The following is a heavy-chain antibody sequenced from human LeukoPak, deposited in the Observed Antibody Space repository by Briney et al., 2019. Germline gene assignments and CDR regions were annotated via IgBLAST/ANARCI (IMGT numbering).Heavy chain of an antibody. V-gene: IGHV3-23*01. CDR3: AKDRGGYSSSSDY. D-gene: IGHD6-6*01. Sequence: TGVSLRLSCAASGFTFSNYAMSWVRLAPGKGLEWVSGISASDSSTFYADSVKGRFTISRDNSKNTLYLQMNSLRAEDTAVYYCAKDRGGYSSSSDYWGQGTLVTVSS. CDR1: GFTFSNYA. J-gene: IGHJ4*02. CDR2: ISASDSST.